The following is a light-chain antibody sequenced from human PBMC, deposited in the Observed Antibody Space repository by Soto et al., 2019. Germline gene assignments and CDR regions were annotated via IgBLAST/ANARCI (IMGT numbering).Light chain of an antibody. J-gene: IGKJ1*01. CDR3: QQYGGSPWT. CDR1: QKSPNSY. Sequence: GWPQSPCTLSLSSGERASLSCSASQKSPNSYVAWYQQRPGQAPRLLLYGAYNRATGIPDRFSGSGSGTDFTLTISRLEPEDFAMYYCQQYGGSPWTFGQGTKVDIK. V-gene: IGKV3-20*01. CDR2: GAY.